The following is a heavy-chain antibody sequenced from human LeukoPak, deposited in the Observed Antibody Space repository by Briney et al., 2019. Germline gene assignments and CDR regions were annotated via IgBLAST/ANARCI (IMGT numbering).Heavy chain of an antibody. CDR2: ISSSSSTI. CDR3: AKDRVAAAVGVVDY. Sequence: GGSLRLSCAASGFTFSSYSMNWVRQAPGKGLEWVSYISSSSSTIYYADSVKGRFTISRDNAKNSLYLQMNSLRAEDTAVYYCAKDRVAAAVGVVDYWGQGTLVTVSS. CDR1: GFTFSSYS. V-gene: IGHV3-48*01. J-gene: IGHJ4*02. D-gene: IGHD6-13*01.